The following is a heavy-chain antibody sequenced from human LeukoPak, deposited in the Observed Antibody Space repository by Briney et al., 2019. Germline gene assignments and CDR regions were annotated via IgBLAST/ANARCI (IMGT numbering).Heavy chain of an antibody. CDR2: INHSGST. V-gene: IGHV4-34*01. CDR3: ARAPFYYDISGYYYDY. D-gene: IGHD3-22*01. CDR1: GGSFSGYY. Sequence: PSETLSLTCAVYGGSFSGYYWSWIRQPPGKGLEWIGEINHSGSTNYNPSLKSRVTMSVDRSKNQFSLKLSSVTAADTAVYYCARAPFYYDISGYYYDYWGQGTLVTVSS. J-gene: IGHJ4*02.